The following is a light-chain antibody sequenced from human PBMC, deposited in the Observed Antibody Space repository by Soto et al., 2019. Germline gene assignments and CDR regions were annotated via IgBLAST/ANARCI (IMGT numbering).Light chain of an antibody. CDR3: QQPSNWPPG. J-gene: IGKJ5*01. CDR2: DAS. CDR1: QSVSSY. Sequence: EKIFTHSPSTLALSKRERATLSCRASQSVSSYLAWYQQKPGQAPRLLIYDASNRATGIPARFSGSGSGTDFTLTISSLQPEDFAVYYCQQPSNWPPGFGQGTRLEIK. V-gene: IGKV3-11*01.